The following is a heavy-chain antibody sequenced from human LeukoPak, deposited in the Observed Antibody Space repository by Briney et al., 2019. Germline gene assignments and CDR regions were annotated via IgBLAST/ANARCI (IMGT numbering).Heavy chain of an antibody. CDR2: ISAYNGNT. Sequence: ASVKVSFKASGYTFTSYGISWVRQAPGQGLEWMGWISAYNGNTNYAQKLQGRVTMTTDTSTSTAYMELRSLRSDDTAVYYCARDRQRYYYGSGSSSGYDYWGQGTPVTVSS. D-gene: IGHD3-10*01. CDR1: GYTFTSYG. V-gene: IGHV1-18*01. CDR3: ARDRQRYYYGSGSSSGYDY. J-gene: IGHJ4*02.